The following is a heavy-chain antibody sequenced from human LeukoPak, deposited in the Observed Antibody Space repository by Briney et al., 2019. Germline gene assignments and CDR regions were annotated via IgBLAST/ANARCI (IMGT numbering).Heavy chain of an antibody. J-gene: IGHJ4*02. CDR1: GGTFSSYA. CDR2: IIPIFGTA. Sequence: SVKVSCKTSGGTFSSYAISWVRPAPGQGLEWMGGIIPIFGTANYAQKFQGRVTITADETTSTAYMELSSLRSEDTAVYYCARDSNNYGSGSSYDYWGQGTLVTVSS. V-gene: IGHV1-69*13. CDR3: ARDSNNYGSGSSYDY. D-gene: IGHD3-10*01.